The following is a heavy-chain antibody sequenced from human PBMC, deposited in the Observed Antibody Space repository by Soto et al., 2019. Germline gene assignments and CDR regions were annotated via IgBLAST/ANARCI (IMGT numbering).Heavy chain of an antibody. V-gene: IGHV4-59*01. D-gene: IGHD5-18*01. CDR2: IYYSGST. Sequence: SETLSLTCTVSGGSISSYYWSWIRQPPGKGLEWIGYIYYSGSTNYNPSLKSRVTISVDTSKNQFSLKLSSVTAADTAVYYCASSLYSYGNNWFDPWGQGALVTVSS. CDR1: GGSISSYY. J-gene: IGHJ5*02. CDR3: ASSLYSYGNNWFDP.